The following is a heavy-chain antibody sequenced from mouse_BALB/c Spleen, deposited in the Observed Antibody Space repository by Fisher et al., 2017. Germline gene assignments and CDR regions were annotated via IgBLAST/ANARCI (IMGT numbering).Heavy chain of an antibody. V-gene: IGHV1-26*01. CDR3: AREEYGNAYAMDY. Sequence: KFKGKATLTVDKSSSTAYMELRSLTSEDSAVYYCAREEYGNAYAMDYWGQGTSVTVSS. J-gene: IGHJ4*01. D-gene: IGHD2-10*02.